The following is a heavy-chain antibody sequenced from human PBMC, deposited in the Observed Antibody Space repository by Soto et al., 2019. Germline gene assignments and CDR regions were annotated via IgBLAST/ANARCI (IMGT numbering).Heavy chain of an antibody. J-gene: IGHJ4*02. CDR2: IYYSGST. Sequence: QVQLQESGPGLVKPSQTLSLTCTVSGGCIRSYGYYWSWIRQHPGNGLEWIGYIYYSGSTYYNPSLKSRVAISVDTSKNQFSLNLSSVTAADTAVYYCARVGEIIGDYWGQGTLVTVSS. D-gene: IGHD3-10*01. CDR3: ARVGEIIGDY. CDR1: GGCIRSYGYY. V-gene: IGHV4-31*03.